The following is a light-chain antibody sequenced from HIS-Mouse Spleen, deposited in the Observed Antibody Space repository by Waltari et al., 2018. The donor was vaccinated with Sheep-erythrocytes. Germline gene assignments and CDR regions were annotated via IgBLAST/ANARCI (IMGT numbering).Light chain of an antibody. CDR1: SSDVGSYNL. J-gene: IGLJ3*02. CDR2: EGS. CDR3: CSYAGSSTWV. V-gene: IGLV2-23*01. Sequence: QSALTQPASVSGSHGQSITISSTGTSSDVGSYNLVSWYQQHPGKAPKLMIYEGSKRPSGVSNRFSGSKSGNTASLTISGLQAEDEADYYCCSYAGSSTWVFGGGTK.